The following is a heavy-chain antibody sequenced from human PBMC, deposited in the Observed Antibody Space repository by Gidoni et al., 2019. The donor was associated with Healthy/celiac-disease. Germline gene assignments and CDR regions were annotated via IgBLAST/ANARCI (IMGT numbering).Heavy chain of an antibody. Sequence: QVQLVESGGGVVQPGRSLRLSCAASGFTFSSYAMHWVRQAPGKGLEWVAVISYDGSNKYYADSVKGRFTISRDNSKNTLYLQMSSLRAEDTAVYYCAKLLAYYYDSSGYYSRSHLNDAFDILDRGTMVTVSS. V-gene: IGHV3-30*18. CDR2: ISYDGSNK. CDR1: GFTFSSYA. D-gene: IGHD3-22*01. J-gene: IGHJ3*02. CDR3: AKLLAYYYDSSGYYSRSHLNDAFDI.